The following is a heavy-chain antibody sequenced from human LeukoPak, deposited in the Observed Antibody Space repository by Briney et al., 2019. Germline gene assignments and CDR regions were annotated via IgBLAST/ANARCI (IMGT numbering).Heavy chain of an antibody. CDR2: IYYSGST. J-gene: IGHJ3*02. V-gene: IGHV4-59*01. CDR1: GGSISSYY. CDR3: ARAPITIDAFDI. Sequence: SETLSLTCTVSGGSISSYYWSWIRQPPGKGLEWIGYIYYSGSTNYNPSLKSRVTISVDTSKNQFSLKLSSVTAADTAVYYCARAPITIDAFDIWGQGAMVTVSS. D-gene: IGHD3-10*01.